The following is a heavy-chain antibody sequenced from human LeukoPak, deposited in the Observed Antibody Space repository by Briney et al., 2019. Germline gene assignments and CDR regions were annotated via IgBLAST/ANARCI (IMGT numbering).Heavy chain of an antibody. CDR1: GYSFTTYW. Sequence: GESLRISCKGSGYSFTTYWISWVRQMPGKGLEWMGIIYPGDSDTRYSPSFQGQVTISADKSISTAYLQWSSLKASDTAMYYCARTDIVVVPAAIENGFDYWGQGTLVTVSS. CDR3: ARTDIVVVPAAIENGFDY. J-gene: IGHJ4*02. V-gene: IGHV5-51*01. D-gene: IGHD2-2*01. CDR2: IYPGDSDT.